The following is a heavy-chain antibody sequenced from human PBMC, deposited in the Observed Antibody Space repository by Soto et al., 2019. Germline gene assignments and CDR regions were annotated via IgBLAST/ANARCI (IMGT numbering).Heavy chain of an antibody. D-gene: IGHD5-12*01. Sequence: PGGSLRLSCAASGFTFSDYYMSWIRQAPGKGLEWASYISSSGSTIFYADSVKGRFTISRDNAKNSLYLQINSLRVEDTAIYYCARDHAYSSFDLWGQGTLVTVS. J-gene: IGHJ5*02. V-gene: IGHV3-11*04. CDR3: ARDHAYSSFDL. CDR2: ISSSGSTI. CDR1: GFTFSDYY.